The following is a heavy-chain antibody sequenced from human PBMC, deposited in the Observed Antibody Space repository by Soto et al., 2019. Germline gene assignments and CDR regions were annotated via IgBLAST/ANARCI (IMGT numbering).Heavy chain of an antibody. D-gene: IGHD6-6*01. CDR3: AREQLGAHYYYGMDV. Sequence: SETLSLTCTVSGGSISSGDYYWSWIRQPPGKGLEWIGYIYYSGSTYYNPSLKSRVTISVDTSKNQFSLKLSSVTAADTAVYYCAREQLGAHYYYGMDVWGQGTTVTVS. J-gene: IGHJ6*02. V-gene: IGHV4-30-4*01. CDR2: IYYSGST. CDR1: GGSISSGDYY.